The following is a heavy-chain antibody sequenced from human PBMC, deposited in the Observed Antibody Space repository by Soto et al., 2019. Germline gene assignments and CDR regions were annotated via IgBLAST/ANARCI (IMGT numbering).Heavy chain of an antibody. CDR2: IYNGGTT. CDR1: SGSISNVNYC. D-gene: IGHD2-15*01. J-gene: IGHJ4*02. V-gene: IGHV4-30-4*01. CDR3: ARGPCRDKVDS. Sequence: PSETLSLTCAVSSGSISNVNYCWSWIRQSPDKGLEWIGHIYNGGTTYNNPSLRSRVSISIDASNNQFSLKVSSVSAADTAVYYCARGPCRDKVDSWGQGTQVTVSS.